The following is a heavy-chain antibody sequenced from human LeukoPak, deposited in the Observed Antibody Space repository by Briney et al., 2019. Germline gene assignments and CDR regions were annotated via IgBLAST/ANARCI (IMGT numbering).Heavy chain of an antibody. D-gene: IGHD3-10*01. Sequence: GGSLRLSCAASGFIVSSDFMNWVRQAPGKGLEWDSAMNSGGSTFYADSVKGRFIISRDKSRNMLYFQMNSLRVDDTAVYYCTRGGSMVRGVLWGQGTLVTVSS. J-gene: IGHJ4*02. V-gene: IGHV3-53*01. CDR2: MNSGGST. CDR1: GFIVSSDF. CDR3: TRGGSMVRGVL.